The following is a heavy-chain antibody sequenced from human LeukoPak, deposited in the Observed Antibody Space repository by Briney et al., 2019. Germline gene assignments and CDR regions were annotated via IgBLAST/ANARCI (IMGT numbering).Heavy chain of an antibody. D-gene: IGHD3-9*01. CDR2: IKQDGSEK. CDR1: GFTFSSYW. CDR3: ARDWYDNSDAFDI. J-gene: IGHJ3*02. Sequence: GGSLRLSCAASGFTFSSYWMSWVRQAPGKGLEWVANIKQDGSEKYYVDSVKGRFTISRDNSKNTLYLQMNSLRAEDTAVYYCARDWYDNSDAFDIWGQGTMVTVSS. V-gene: IGHV3-7*01.